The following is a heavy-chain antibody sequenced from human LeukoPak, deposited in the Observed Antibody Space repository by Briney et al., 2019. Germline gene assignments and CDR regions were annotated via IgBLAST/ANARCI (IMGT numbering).Heavy chain of an antibody. D-gene: IGHD1-26*01. V-gene: IGHV3-74*01. CDR3: AREPIVGSTTDAFDI. J-gene: IGHJ3*02. CDR2: TNTDESRT. Sequence: PGGSLRLSCVASGFTFSSYWMHWVRQAPGKGLVWVSRTNTDESRTSYADSVKGRFTISRDNAKKMLYLQMKSLRAEDTAVYYCAREPIVGSTTDAFDIWGRGTVVTVSS. CDR1: GFTFSSYW.